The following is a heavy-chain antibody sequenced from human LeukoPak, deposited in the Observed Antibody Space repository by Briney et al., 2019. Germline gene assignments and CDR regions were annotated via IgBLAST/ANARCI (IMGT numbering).Heavy chain of an antibody. CDR3: ARAPLEIVGIDY. CDR2: ISSSGNAI. Sequence: PGGSLRLSCAASGFTFGSFGMNWVRQAPGRGLEWVSYISSSGNAIYCAESVKGRFTISRDNARNSLYLQMDSLRVEDTAVYYCARAPLEIVGIDYWGQGTLVTVSS. J-gene: IGHJ4*02. V-gene: IGHV3-48*01. D-gene: IGHD1-26*01. CDR1: GFTFGSFG.